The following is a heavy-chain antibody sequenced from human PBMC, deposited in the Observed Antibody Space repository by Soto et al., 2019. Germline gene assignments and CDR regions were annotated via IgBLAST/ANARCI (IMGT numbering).Heavy chain of an antibody. D-gene: IGHD3-22*01. CDR1: GGSISSSSYY. J-gene: IGHJ6*02. CDR2: IYYSGST. CDR3: ARRFAYYDSSGYKDYYGMDV. Sequence: PSETLSLTCTVSGGSISSSSYYWGWIRQPPGKGLEWIGSIYYSGSTYYNPSLKSRATISVDTSKNQFSLKLSSVTAADTAVYYCARRFAYYDSSGYKDYYGMDVWGQGTTVTVSS. V-gene: IGHV4-39*01.